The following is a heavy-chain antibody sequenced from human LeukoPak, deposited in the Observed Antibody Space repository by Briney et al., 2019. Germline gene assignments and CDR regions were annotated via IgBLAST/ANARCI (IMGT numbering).Heavy chain of an antibody. D-gene: IGHD6-19*01. CDR1: GFTFRNAW. J-gene: IGHJ4*02. CDR3: ASPKYSSGPFNY. V-gene: IGHV3-53*01. CDR2: IYNTGST. Sequence: GGSLRLSCAASGFTFRNAWMSWVRQAPGKGLEWVSVIYNTGSTYYADSVKGRFTISRDNSKNTLYLQMNSLRAEDTAVYYCASPKYSSGPFNYWGQGTLVTVSS.